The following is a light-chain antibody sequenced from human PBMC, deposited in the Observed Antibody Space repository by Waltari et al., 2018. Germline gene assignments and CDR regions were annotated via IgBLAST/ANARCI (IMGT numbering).Light chain of an antibody. CDR1: QSVSSN. Sequence: EIVMTQSPATLSVSPGERATISCRASQSVSSNLAWYQQKPGQAPRLLIYGASTRATGIPARFSGSGSGTEFTLTISSLQSEDFAVYYCQQYNNWPRGTFGQGTKVEIK. J-gene: IGKJ1*01. V-gene: IGKV3-15*01. CDR2: GAS. CDR3: QQYNNWPRGT.